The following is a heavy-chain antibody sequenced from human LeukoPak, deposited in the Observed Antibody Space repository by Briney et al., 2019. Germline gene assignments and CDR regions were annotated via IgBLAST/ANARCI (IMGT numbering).Heavy chain of an antibody. Sequence: PSETLSLTCTVSGDSLSSDSYYWSWIRQPPGKGLVWIGYIYYSGTTKQNPSLKSRVTLSVDTSKNQLYLKLNSVTAADTAVYYCARDSRVYYDSSGYFDHWGQGTLVTVSS. D-gene: IGHD3-22*01. CDR1: GDSLSSDSYY. J-gene: IGHJ4*02. CDR2: IYYSGTT. V-gene: IGHV4-61*01. CDR3: ARDSRVYYDSSGYFDH.